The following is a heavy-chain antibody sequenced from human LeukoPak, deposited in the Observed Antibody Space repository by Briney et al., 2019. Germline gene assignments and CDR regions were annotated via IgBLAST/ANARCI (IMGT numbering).Heavy chain of an antibody. CDR3: AKDIRTVDIVATTPDY. D-gene: IGHD5-12*01. CDR2: ISYDGSNK. CDR1: GFTFSSYG. V-gene: IGHV3-30*18. J-gene: IGHJ4*02. Sequence: PGGSLRLSCAASGFTFSSYGMHWARQAPGKGLEWVAVISYDGSNKYYADSVKGRFTISRDNSKNTLYLQMNSLRAEDTAVYYCAKDIRTVDIVATTPDYWGQGTLVTVSS.